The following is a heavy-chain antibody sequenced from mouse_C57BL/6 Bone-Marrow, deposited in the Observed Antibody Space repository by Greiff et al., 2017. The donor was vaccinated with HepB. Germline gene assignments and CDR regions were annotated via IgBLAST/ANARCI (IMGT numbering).Heavy chain of an antibody. Sequence: DVKLVESGGGLVQPGGSLKLSCAASGFTFSDYYMYWVRQTPEKRLEWVAYISNGGGSTYYPDTVKGRFTISRDNAKNTLYLQMSRLKSEDTAMYYCARRYSNYVAWFAYWGQGTLVTVSA. CDR1: GFTFSDYY. J-gene: IGHJ3*01. V-gene: IGHV5-12*01. D-gene: IGHD2-5*01. CDR3: ARRYSNYVAWFAY. CDR2: ISNGGGST.